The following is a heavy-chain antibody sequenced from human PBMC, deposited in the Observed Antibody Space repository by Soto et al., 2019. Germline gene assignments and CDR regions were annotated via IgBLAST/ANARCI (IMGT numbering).Heavy chain of an antibody. Sequence: GGSLRLSCAASGFTFNSYGMHWVRQGPGNGLEWVAFISYDSTKTYYADSVKGRFTISRDNSNSALYVQMNSLTGEDTAVYYCARTSSAWSDFHYYSLHVWGQGTTVAVS. V-gene: IGHV3-30*03. CDR2: ISYDSTKT. J-gene: IGHJ6*02. CDR1: GFTFNSYG. CDR3: ARTSSAWSDFHYYSLHV. D-gene: IGHD6-13*01.